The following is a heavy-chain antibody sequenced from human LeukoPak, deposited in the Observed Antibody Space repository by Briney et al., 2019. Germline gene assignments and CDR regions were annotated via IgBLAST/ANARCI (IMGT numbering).Heavy chain of an antibody. CDR2: INPNSGGT. J-gene: IGHJ4*02. CDR3: ARARITYYYDSSGYYSLFH. Sequence: ASVKVSCKASGYTFTGYYMHWVRQAPGQGLEWMGRINPNSGGTNYAQKFQGRVTMTRDTSISTAYMELSRLRSEDTAVYYCARARITYYYDSSGYYSLFHWGQGTLVTVSS. D-gene: IGHD3-22*01. V-gene: IGHV1-2*06. CDR1: GYTFTGYY.